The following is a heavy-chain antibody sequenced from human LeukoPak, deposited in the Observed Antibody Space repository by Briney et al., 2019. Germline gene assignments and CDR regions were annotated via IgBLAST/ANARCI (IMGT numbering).Heavy chain of an antibody. CDR1: GYSFTSYW. V-gene: IGHV5-51*01. CDR2: IYSGDSDT. CDR3: ARHRDAFDI. J-gene: IGHJ3*02. Sequence: GEALKISCKGSGYSFTSYWIGWVRQMPGKGLEWMGMIYSGDSDTRYSPSFKGQVTISADKSISTAYLQWSSLKASDTAMYHCARHRDAFDIWGQGTMVTVSS.